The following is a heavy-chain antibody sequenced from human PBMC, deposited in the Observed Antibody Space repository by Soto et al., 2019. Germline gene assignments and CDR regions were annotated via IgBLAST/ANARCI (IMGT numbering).Heavy chain of an antibody. J-gene: IGHJ4*02. D-gene: IGHD3-22*01. V-gene: IGHV1-69*13. CDR1: GGTFSSYA. Sequence: SVKVSCKASGGTFSSYAISWVRQAPGQGLEWMGGIIPIFGTANYAQKFQGRVTITADESTSIAYMELSSLRSEDTAVYYCARGSGYYYDTSGYYCDYWGQGTLVTVSS. CDR2: IIPIFGTA. CDR3: ARGSGYYYDTSGYYCDY.